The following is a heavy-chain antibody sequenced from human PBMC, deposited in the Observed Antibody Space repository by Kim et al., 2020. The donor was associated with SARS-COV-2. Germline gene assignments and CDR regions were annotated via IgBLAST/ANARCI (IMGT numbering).Heavy chain of an antibody. Sequence: ASVKVSCKASGYTFTSYAMNWVRQAPGQGLEWMGWINTNTGNPTYAQGFTGRFVFSLDTSVSTAYLQISSLKAEDTAVYYCAINGRGFGGREYYFDYWGQVTLVSVSS. CDR1: GYTFTSYA. CDR3: AINGRGFGGREYYFDY. D-gene: IGHD3-10*01. V-gene: IGHV7-4-1*02. CDR2: INTNTGNP. J-gene: IGHJ4*02.